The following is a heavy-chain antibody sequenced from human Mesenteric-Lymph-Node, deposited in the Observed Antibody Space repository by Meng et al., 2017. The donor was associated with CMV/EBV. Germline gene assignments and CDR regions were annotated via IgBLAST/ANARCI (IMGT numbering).Heavy chain of an antibody. V-gene: IGHV3-33*01. Sequence: GGSLRLSCAASGFTFSSYGMHWVRQAPGKGLEWVAVIWYDGSNKYYADSVKGRFTISRDNSKNTLYLQMNSLRAEDTAVYYCARDRSYWAEQQVAWGQGTLVTVSS. D-gene: IGHD3-10*01. CDR1: GFTFSSYG. J-gene: IGHJ5*02. CDR3: ARDRSYWAEQQVA. CDR2: IWYDGSNK.